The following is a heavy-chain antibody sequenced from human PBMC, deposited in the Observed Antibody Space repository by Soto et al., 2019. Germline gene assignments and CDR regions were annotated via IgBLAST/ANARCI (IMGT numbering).Heavy chain of an antibody. CDR1: GYTLTELS. D-gene: IGHD6-6*01. V-gene: IGHV1-24*01. CDR2: FDPEDGET. CDR3: ATDPEYSSSAGAFDI. Sequence: XSVKVSCKVSGYTLTELSMHWVRQAPVKGLEWMGGFDPEDGETIYAQKFQGRVTMTEDTSTDTAYMELSSLRSEDTAVYYCATDPEYSSSAGAFDIWGQGTMVTVSS. J-gene: IGHJ3*02.